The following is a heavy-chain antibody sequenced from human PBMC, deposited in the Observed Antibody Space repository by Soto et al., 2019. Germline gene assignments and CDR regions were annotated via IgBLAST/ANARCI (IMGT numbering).Heavy chain of an antibody. Sequence: SETLSLTCAVYGGSFSGYYWSWIRQPPGKGLEWIGGINYSGSTYYNPSLKSRVTISIDKSKNQFSLKLSSLTAADTAVYYCARLEGLATISYYFDFWGQGTLVTVPQ. J-gene: IGHJ4*02. CDR1: GGSFSGYY. D-gene: IGHD3-9*01. V-gene: IGHV4-34*01. CDR3: ARLEGLATISYYFDF. CDR2: INYSGST.